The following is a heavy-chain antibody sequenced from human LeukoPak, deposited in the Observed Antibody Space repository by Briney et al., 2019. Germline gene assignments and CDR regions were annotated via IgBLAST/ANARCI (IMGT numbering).Heavy chain of an antibody. Sequence: SETLSLTCAVYGGSFSGYYWSWIRQPPGKGLEWIGEINHSGSTNYNPSLKSRATISVDTSKNQFSLKLSSVTAADTAVYYCARGGYNRDFDYWGQGTLVTVSS. CDR3: ARGGYNRDFDY. J-gene: IGHJ4*02. CDR2: INHSGST. V-gene: IGHV4-34*01. CDR1: GGSFSGYY. D-gene: IGHD1-14*01.